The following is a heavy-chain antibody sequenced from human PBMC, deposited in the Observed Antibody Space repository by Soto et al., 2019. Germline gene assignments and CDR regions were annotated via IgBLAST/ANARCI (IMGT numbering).Heavy chain of an antibody. CDR2: ISGSGGST. J-gene: IGHJ1*01. CDR3: AQHRPIAAAGAEYFQH. D-gene: IGHD6-13*01. V-gene: IGHV3-23*01. Sequence: GGSLRLSCAASGFTFSSYAMSWVRQAPGKGLEWVSAISGSGGSTYYADSVKGRFTICRDNSKNTLYLQMNRLRGEDTAVYYCAQHRPIAAAGAEYFQHWGQGTLVTVSS. CDR1: GFTFSSYA.